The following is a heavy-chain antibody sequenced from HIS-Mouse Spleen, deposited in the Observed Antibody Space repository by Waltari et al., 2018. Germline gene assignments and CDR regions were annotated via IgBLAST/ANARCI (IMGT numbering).Heavy chain of an antibody. CDR3: ARDRELYFDY. CDR2: SYYSGST. J-gene: IGHJ4*02. D-gene: IGHD1-26*01. V-gene: IGHV4-39*07. Sequence: QLQLQESGPGLVKPSETLSLTCTVSGGSIGSSSYYWGWIRQPPGKGLEWIGSSYYSGSTYYNPSLKSRVTISVDTSKNQFSLKLSSVTAADTAVYYCARDRELYFDYWGQGTLVTVSS. CDR1: GGSIGSSSYY.